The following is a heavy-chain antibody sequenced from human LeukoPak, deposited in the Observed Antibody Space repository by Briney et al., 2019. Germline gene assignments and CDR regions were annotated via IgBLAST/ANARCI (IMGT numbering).Heavy chain of an antibody. CDR1: GFTFSSYA. V-gene: IGHV3-23*01. CDR3: AKVSVVAGRNAFDI. D-gene: IGHD3-22*01. J-gene: IGHJ3*02. Sequence: GGSLRLSCAASGFTFSSYAMSWVRQAPGKGLEWVSVIGGSGTSTYYADSVKGRFTISRDNSKNMLYLQMNSLRVEDTAIYYCAKVSVVAGRNAFDIWGQGTMVTVSS. CDR2: IGGSGTST.